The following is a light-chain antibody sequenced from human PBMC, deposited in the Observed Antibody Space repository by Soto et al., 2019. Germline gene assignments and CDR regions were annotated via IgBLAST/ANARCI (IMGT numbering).Light chain of an antibody. J-gene: IGLJ1*01. CDR1: STDVGTYNL. CDR2: EGN. Sequence: QSVLTPPASVSGSPGQSITISCTGTSTDVGTYNLVSWYQQHPGKAPKVMIYEGNKRPSGVSDRFSASKSGNTASLTISGLQAEDEADFYCCSYAGSGTFVFGTGTKLTVL. CDR3: CSYAGSGTFV. V-gene: IGLV2-23*01.